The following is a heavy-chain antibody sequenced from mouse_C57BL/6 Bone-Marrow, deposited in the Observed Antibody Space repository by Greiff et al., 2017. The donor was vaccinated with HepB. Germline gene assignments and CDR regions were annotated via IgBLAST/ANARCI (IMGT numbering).Heavy chain of an antibody. D-gene: IGHD2-3*01. CDR2: ISYDGSN. CDR1: GYSITSGYY. J-gene: IGHJ4*01. V-gene: IGHV3-6*01. Sequence: VQLKESGPGLVKPSQSLSLTCSVTGYSITSGYYWNWIRQFPGNKLEWMGYISYDGSNNYNPSLKNRISITRDTSKNQFFLKLNSVTTEDTATYYCARAMTTHYYAMDYWGQGTSVTVSS. CDR3: ARAMTTHYYAMDY.